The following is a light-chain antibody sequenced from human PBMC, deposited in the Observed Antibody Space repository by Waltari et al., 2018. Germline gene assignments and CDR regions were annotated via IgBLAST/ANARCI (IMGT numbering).Light chain of an antibody. CDR1: SSEIGSYDI. J-gene: IGLJ3*02. CDR3: CSYAGNYIWV. CDR2: DVS. Sequence: QSALTQPASVSGSPGQSVTSYCTGASSEIGSYDIVLWYQQQPGNAPKLIICDVSKRPSGVSDRFSGSKSGDTASLTISGLQFEDEADYYCCSYAGNYIWVFGGGTRLTVL. V-gene: IGLV2-23*02.